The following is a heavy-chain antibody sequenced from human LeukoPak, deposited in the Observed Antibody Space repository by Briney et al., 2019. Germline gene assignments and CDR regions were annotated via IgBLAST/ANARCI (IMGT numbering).Heavy chain of an antibody. V-gene: IGHV4-59*01. J-gene: IGHJ4*02. CDR3: ARARDDSSGYTFDY. CDR1: GGSISSYY. Sequence: SGTLSLTCTVSGGSISSYYWSWIRQPPGKGLEWIGYIYYSGSTNYNPSLKSRVTISVDTSKNQFSLKLSSVTAADTAVYYCARARDDSSGYTFDYWGQGTLVTVSS. CDR2: IYYSGST. D-gene: IGHD3-22*01.